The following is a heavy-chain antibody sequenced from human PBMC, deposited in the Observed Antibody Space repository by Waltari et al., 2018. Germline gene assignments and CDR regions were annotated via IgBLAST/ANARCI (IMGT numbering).Heavy chain of an antibody. Sequence: EVQLVESGGGLVKPGGSLRLSCAASGFTFSSYSMNWVRQAPVKGLEWVSSISSSSSYIYYADSVKGRFTISRDNAKNSLYLQMNSLRAEDTAVYYCARELRGSYAIDYWGQGTLVIVSS. J-gene: IGHJ4*02. CDR2: ISSSSSYI. CDR3: ARELRGSYAIDY. CDR1: GFTFSSYS. D-gene: IGHD1-26*01. V-gene: IGHV3-21*01.